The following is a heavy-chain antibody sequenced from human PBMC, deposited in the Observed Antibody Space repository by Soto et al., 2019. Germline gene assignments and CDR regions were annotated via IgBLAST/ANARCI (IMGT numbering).Heavy chain of an antibody. J-gene: IGHJ6*02. D-gene: IGHD1-1*01. V-gene: IGHV1-46*03. Sequence: GASVKVSCKASGYTFTNYYMHWVRQAPGQGLEWMGIIIPSGGITNYAQKFQGRVTMTRDTSTSTVYMELSSLRSEDTAVYYCARGPSWNRLYYYYGMDVWGQGTTVTVSS. CDR3: ARGPSWNRLYYYYGMDV. CDR1: GYTFTNYY. CDR2: IIPSGGIT.